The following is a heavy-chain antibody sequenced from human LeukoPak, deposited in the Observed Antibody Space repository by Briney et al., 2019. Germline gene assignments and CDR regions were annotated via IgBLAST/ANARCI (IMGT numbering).Heavy chain of an antibody. Sequence: ASVKVSCKASGYTFTSYDINWVRQATGQGLEWMGWMNPNSGNTGYAQKFQGRVTMTRNPSISTAYTELSSLRSEDTAVYYCASNVVVTANDAFDIWGQGTMVTVSS. CDR1: GYTFTSYD. J-gene: IGHJ3*02. D-gene: IGHD2-21*02. CDR3: ASNVVVTANDAFDI. V-gene: IGHV1-8*01. CDR2: MNPNSGNT.